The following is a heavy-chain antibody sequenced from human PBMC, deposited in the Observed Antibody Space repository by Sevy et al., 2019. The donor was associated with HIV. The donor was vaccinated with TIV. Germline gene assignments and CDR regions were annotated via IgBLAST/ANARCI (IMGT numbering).Heavy chain of an antibody. V-gene: IGHV3-7*01. D-gene: IGHD6-19*01. J-gene: IGHJ3*01. CDR2: LDQDGGEK. CDR1: GFTFSAYW. Sequence: GGSLRLSCAASGFTFSAYWMAWVRQAPGKGREWVANLDQDGGEKYPVDSVKGRFTISRDNAKNSLYLQMNSVRVEDTGIYYCAIDGWRSLVNWGRGTMVTVSS. CDR3: AIDGWRSLVN.